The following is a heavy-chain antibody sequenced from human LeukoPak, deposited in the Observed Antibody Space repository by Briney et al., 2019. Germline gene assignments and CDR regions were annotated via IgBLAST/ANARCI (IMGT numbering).Heavy chain of an antibody. CDR2: IYTSGST. D-gene: IGHD4-17*01. Sequence: SETLSLTCTVSGGSISSGSYYWRWIRQPSGKGLEWIGRIYTSGSTNYNPSLKSRVTISVDTSKNQFSLKLSSVTAADTAVYYCARDYGDYGSYYYYYYMDVWGKGTTVTISS. CDR1: GGSISSGSYY. V-gene: IGHV4-61*02. CDR3: ARDYGDYGSYYYYYYMDV. J-gene: IGHJ6*03.